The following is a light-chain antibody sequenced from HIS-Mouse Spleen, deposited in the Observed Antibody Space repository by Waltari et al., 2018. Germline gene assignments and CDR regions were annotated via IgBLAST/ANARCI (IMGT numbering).Light chain of an antibody. Sequence: QSALTQPASVSGSPGHSITISCTGTSSDVGGYNYLSRYQQHPVKAPKLMIYDVSNRPSGVSNRFSGSKSGNTASLTISGLQAEDEADYYCSSYTSSSTYVFGTGTKVTVL. V-gene: IGLV2-14*03. J-gene: IGLJ1*01. CDR1: SSDVGGYNY. CDR2: DVS. CDR3: SSYTSSSTYV.